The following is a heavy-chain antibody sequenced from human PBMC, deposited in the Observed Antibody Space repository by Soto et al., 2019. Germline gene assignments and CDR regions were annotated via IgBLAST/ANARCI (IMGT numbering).Heavy chain of an antibody. Sequence: QLQLQESGPGLVKPSETLSLTCTVSGGSISSSSYYWGWIRQPPGKGLEWIGSIYYSGSTYYNPSLKSRVTISVDTAKNQFSLKLSSVTAADTAVYYCARRYSGRKGWFDPWGQGTLVTVSS. J-gene: IGHJ5*02. CDR1: GGSISSSSYY. V-gene: IGHV4-39*01. CDR2: IYYSGST. CDR3: ARRYSGRKGWFDP. D-gene: IGHD1-26*01.